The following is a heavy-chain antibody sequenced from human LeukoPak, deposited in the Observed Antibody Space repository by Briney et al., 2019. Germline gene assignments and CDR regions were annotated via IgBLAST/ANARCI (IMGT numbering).Heavy chain of an antibody. CDR3: ARGGFWSGYCGY. J-gene: IGHJ4*02. V-gene: IGHV1-8*03. Sequence: ASVKVSCKASGYTFTSYDINWVRQATGQGLEWMGWMNPNSGNTGYAQKFQGRVTITRNTSISTAYMELSSLRPEDTAVYYCARGGFWSGYCGYWGQGTLVTVSS. D-gene: IGHD3-3*01. CDR1: GYTFTSYD. CDR2: MNPNSGNT.